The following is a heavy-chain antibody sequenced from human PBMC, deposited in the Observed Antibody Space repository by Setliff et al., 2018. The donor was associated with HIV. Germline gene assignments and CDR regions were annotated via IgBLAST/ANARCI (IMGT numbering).Heavy chain of an antibody. CDR2: IDPNTGDT. CDR1: GYTFTGHF. CDR3: VKADVLLCDF. D-gene: IGHD3-16*01. Sequence: AASVKVSCKTSGYTFTGHFLHWVRQAPGQGLEWMGYIDPNTGDTNYAQKFQGRVTFSTDTSVSTAYVELERLSSDDTAIYYCVKADVLLCDFWGPGTLVTVS. J-gene: IGHJ4*02. V-gene: IGHV1-2*02.